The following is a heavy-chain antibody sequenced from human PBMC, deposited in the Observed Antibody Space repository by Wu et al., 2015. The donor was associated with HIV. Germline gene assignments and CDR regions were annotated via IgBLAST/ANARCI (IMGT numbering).Heavy chain of an antibody. V-gene: IGHV1-2*02. Sequence: QVQLVQSGAEVKKPGASVKVSCKASGYTFTGYYMHWVRQAPGQGLEWMGWINPNSGGTNYAQKFQGRVTMTRDTSISTAYMELSRLRSDDTAVYYCARGRSYYYGSGSYYNVGYFDYWGQGTLVTVSS. CDR3: ARGRSYYYGSGSYYNVGYFDY. J-gene: IGHJ4*02. CDR1: GYTFTGYY. D-gene: IGHD3-10*01. CDR2: INPNSGGT.